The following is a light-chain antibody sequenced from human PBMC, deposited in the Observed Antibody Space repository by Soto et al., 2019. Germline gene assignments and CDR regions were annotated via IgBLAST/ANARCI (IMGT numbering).Light chain of an antibody. V-gene: IGKV3-11*01. CDR2: DAS. Sequence: EIVLTQSPATLSLSPGERATLSCRASQSVSSYLAWYQQKPGQAPRLLIYDASNRATGIPARFSGSGSGTDLTPTISSLEPEDFAVYYCQQRSNWLLTFGGGTKVEIK. CDR3: QQRSNWLLT. CDR1: QSVSSY. J-gene: IGKJ4*01.